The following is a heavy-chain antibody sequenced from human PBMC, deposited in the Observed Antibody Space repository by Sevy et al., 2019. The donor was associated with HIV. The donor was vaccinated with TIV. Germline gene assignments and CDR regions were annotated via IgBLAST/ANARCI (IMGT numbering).Heavy chain of an antibody. V-gene: IGHV3-74*01. CDR2: INIDGSNT. J-gene: IGHJ6*02. Sequence: GGSLRLSCAASGFTFRSYWMHWVRQAPGEGLVWVSRINIDGSNTTYADSVKGRFTISRDNAKNTLYLQMNSLRAEDTAVYYCARALAYCSGGSCSIGWGMDVWGQGTTVTVSS. D-gene: IGHD2-15*01. CDR3: ARALAYCSGGSCSIGWGMDV. CDR1: GFTFRSYW.